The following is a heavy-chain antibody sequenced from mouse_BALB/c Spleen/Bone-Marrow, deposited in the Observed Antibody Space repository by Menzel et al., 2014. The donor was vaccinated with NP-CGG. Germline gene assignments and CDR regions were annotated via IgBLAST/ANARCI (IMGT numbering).Heavy chain of an antibody. CDR1: GYAFSSYW. Sequence: VKAVESGAELVRPGSSVKISCKASGYAFSSYWMNWVKQRPGQGLEWIGQIYPGDGDTNYNGNFKDKATLTVDRSSSTAFMQLSSLTSEDSAVYFCARWYRDPHFAMDYWGPGTSVTVSS. J-gene: IGHJ4*01. CDR3: ARWYRDPHFAMDY. V-gene: IGHV1-80*01. CDR2: IYPGDGDT. D-gene: IGHD2-14*01.